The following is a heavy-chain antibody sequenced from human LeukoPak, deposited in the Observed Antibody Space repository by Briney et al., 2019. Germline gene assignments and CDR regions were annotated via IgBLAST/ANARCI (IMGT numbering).Heavy chain of an antibody. D-gene: IGHD2-2*01. J-gene: IGHJ4*02. Sequence: GASVKVSCKASGGTFSSSAISWVRQAPGQGLEWMGGIIPIFGTANYAQKFQGRVTITTDESTSTAYMVLSSLRSDDTAVYYCATRPPYCSSTSCYQYDYWGQGTLVTVSS. CDR2: IIPIFGTA. CDR1: GGTFSSSA. V-gene: IGHV1-69*05. CDR3: ATRPPYCSSTSCYQYDY.